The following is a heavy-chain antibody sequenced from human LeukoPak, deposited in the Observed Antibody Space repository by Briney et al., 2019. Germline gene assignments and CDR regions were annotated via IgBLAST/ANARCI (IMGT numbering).Heavy chain of an antibody. CDR2: LHYSGNT. Sequence: SETLSLTCTVSGASINSYFWSWIRQPPGKGLEWVGYLHYSGNTNYNPSLNSRVTISVDTSKNQFSLRLTSLTAADTAVYYCARVRYSSAWGWFDPWGQGTLVTVSS. CDR3: ARVRYSSAWGWFDP. V-gene: IGHV4-59*01. J-gene: IGHJ5*02. CDR1: GASINSYF. D-gene: IGHD6-19*01.